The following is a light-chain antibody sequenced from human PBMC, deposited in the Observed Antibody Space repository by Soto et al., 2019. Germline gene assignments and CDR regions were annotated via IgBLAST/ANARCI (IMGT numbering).Light chain of an antibody. V-gene: IGKV1-27*01. J-gene: IGKJ3*01. Sequence: DIQMTQSPSSLSASVGDRVTITCRASQGSSNYVAWYQQKTGKVPKLLIYAASTFQSGVPSPFSGSGSGTEFTLTISSLQPADGATYYCQQYNSAPQTFGPGTKVDIK. CDR2: AAS. CDR1: QGSSNY. CDR3: QQYNSAPQT.